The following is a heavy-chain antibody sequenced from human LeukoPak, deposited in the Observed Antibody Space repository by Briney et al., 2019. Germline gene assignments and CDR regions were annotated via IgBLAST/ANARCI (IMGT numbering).Heavy chain of an antibody. CDR2: IYTSGST. D-gene: IGHD5-18*01. CDR3: ARDREADTAIANWFDP. J-gene: IGHJ5*02. CDR1: GGSISSYY. Sequence: KPSETLSLTCTVSGGSISSYYWSWIRQPAGKGLEWIGRIYTSGSTNYNPSPKSRVTISVDTSKNQFSLKLSSVTAADTAVYYCARDREADTAIANWFDPWGQGTLVTVSS. V-gene: IGHV4-4*07.